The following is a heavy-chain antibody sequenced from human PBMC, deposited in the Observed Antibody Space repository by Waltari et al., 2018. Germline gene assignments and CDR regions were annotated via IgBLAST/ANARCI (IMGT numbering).Heavy chain of an antibody. CDR2: VNQDGSEK. J-gene: IGHJ4*02. Sequence: EEQLVESGGASVQPGGLLRLSCVDSGLTFSSHWMMWVRKSPGKGLEGVANVNQDGSEKYYMDAVRGRFTISRDNAKNSLHLQMNSVRADDTAVYYCTRGNWGDYWGQGTLVTVSS. D-gene: IGHD3-16*01. CDR3: TRGNWGDY. V-gene: IGHV3-7*01. CDR1: GLTFSSHW.